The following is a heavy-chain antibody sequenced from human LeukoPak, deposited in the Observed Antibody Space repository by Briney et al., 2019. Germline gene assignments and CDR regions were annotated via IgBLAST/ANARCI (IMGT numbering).Heavy chain of an antibody. D-gene: IGHD2-2*01. J-gene: IGHJ4*02. CDR2: IWYDGSRK. V-gene: IGHV3-33*01. Sequence: PGGSLRLSCVASGFIFSNYGLHWVRQAPGKGLEGVAVIWYDGSRKYYADSVKGRFTISRDDSKNTLYLQMNSLRVEDTAVYYCARADCSSSSCPSKFDYWGQGTLVTVSS. CDR3: ARADCSSSSCPSKFDY. CDR1: GFIFSNYG.